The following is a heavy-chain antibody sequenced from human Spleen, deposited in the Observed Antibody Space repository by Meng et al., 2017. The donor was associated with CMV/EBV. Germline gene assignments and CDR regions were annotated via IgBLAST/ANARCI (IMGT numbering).Heavy chain of an antibody. CDR1: GFTFSGYS. CDR3: ARAGTRNPYNWFDP. Sequence: GESLKISCAASGFTFSGYSINWVRQAPGKGLEWVSSISSSSSYIYYADSVKGRFTISRDNAKNSLYLQMNSLRAEDTAVYYCARAGTRNPYNWFDPWGQGTLVTVSS. J-gene: IGHJ5*02. V-gene: IGHV3-21*01. CDR2: ISSSSSYI. D-gene: IGHD6-13*01.